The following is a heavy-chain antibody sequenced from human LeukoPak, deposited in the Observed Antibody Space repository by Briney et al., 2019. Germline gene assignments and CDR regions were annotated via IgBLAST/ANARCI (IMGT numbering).Heavy chain of an antibody. J-gene: IGHJ4*02. D-gene: IGHD4-17*01. Sequence: PGGSLRLSCAASGFTFSNAWMSWVRQAPGKGLDWVGRIKSKTDGGTTDYAAPVKGRFTISRDDSKNTLYLQMNSLKTEDTAVYYCTTLRLDYYGDYLDYWGQGTLVTVSS. V-gene: IGHV3-15*01. CDR2: IKSKTDGGTT. CDR1: GFTFSNAW. CDR3: TTLRLDYYGDYLDY.